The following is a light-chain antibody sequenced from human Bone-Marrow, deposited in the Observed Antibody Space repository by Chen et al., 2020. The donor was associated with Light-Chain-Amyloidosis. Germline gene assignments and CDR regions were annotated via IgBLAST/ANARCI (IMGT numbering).Light chain of an antibody. Sequence: AIQMTQSPSSLSAFVGDRVTITCRASQAIRSDLGWYQQKPGKAPNLLIYSAATVQAGVPSRFRGSRSGTSFTLPIIRLQPEDFAPQCCLEVDRYPHTSGPGSMLEI. V-gene: IGKV1-6*02. CDR2: SAA. CDR3: LEVDRYPHT. CDR1: QAIRSD. J-gene: IGKJ2*01.